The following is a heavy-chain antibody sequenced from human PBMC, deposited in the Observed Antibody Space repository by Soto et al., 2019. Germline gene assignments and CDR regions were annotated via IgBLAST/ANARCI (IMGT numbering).Heavy chain of an antibody. V-gene: IGHV1-69*13. CDR3: ARGGIVVVPAAIDYYYGMDV. J-gene: IGHJ6*02. D-gene: IGHD2-2*02. CDR1: GGTFSSYA. CDR2: IIPIFGTA. Sequence: SVKVSCKASGGTFSSYAISWVRHSPGQGLEWMGGIIPIFGTANYAQKFQGRVTITADESTSTAYMELSSLRSEDTAVYYCARGGIVVVPAAIDYYYGMDVWGQGTTVTVSS.